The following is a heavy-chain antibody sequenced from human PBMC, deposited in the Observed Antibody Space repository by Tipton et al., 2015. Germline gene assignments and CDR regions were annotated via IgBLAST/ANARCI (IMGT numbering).Heavy chain of an antibody. CDR3: AREGPQPSRDAFDI. CDR2: IYYSGST. V-gene: IGHV4-31*03. CDR1: GGSISSGSYY. Sequence: TLSLTCTVSGGSISSGSYYWSWIRQHPGKGLEWIGYIYYSGSTYYNPSLKSRVTISVDTSKNQFSLRLSSVTAADTAVYYCAREGPQPSRDAFDIWGQGTMVTVSS. J-gene: IGHJ3*02.